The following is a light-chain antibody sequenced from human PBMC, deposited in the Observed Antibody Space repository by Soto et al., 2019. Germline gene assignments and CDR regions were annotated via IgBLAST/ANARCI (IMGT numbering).Light chain of an antibody. CDR1: QSVTSSY. Sequence: EIVLTQSPGTLSLSPGERATLSCRASQSVTSSYLAWYQQKPGQAPRLLTYGASSRATGIPDRFSGSGSGTDFTLTISRLEPEDFAVYYCQQYGSSTPLSLGGGTKVDIK. CDR3: QQYGSSTPLS. CDR2: GAS. J-gene: IGKJ4*01. V-gene: IGKV3-20*01.